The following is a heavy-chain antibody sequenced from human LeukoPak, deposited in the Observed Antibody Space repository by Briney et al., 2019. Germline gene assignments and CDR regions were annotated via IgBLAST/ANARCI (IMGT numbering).Heavy chain of an antibody. Sequence: GGSLRLSCVASEFTFGSYNMNWVCPAPGKGLEWVASISSSSKWMYYTASVKGRFTISRDNAKNSLYLQMNSLRAEDTAVYYCAREPFWSGYYSNLHFDYWGQGTLVTVSS. CDR3: AREPFWSGYYSNLHFDY. CDR2: ISSSSKWM. J-gene: IGHJ4*02. D-gene: IGHD3-3*01. V-gene: IGHV3-21*01. CDR1: EFTFGSYN.